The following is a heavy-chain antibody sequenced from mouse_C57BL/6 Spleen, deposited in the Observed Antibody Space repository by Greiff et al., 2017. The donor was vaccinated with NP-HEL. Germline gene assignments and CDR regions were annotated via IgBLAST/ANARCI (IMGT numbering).Heavy chain of an antibody. CDR1: GFSLTSYG. J-gene: IGHJ1*03. CDR2: IWSGGST. D-gene: IGHD4-1*01. Sequence: QVQLQHSGPGLVQPSQSLSITCTVSGFSLTSYGVHWVRQPPGKGLEWLGVIWSGGSTDYNAAFISRLSISKDNSKSQVFFKMNSLQADDTAIYYCAKNTNWDVGWYFDVWGTGTTVTVSS. CDR3: AKNTNWDVGWYFDV. V-gene: IGHV2-4*01.